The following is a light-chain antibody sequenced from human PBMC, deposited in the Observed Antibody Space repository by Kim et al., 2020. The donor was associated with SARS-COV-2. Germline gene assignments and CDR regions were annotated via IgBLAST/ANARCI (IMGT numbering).Light chain of an antibody. CDR1: QGINTS. Sequence: SLENRVTIPCRASQGINTSLACFQKKPGKVPKRLTYAASSLQSGAPSRFSGSGSGTEFTLTIGSLQPEDFATYYCLQHNTYPRTFGGGTKVDIK. CDR3: LQHNTYPRT. CDR2: AAS. V-gene: IGKV1-17*03. J-gene: IGKJ4*01.